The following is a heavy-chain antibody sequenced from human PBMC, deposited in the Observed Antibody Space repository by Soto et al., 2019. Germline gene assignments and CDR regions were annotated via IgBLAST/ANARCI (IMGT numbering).Heavy chain of an antibody. CDR3: ARDYYGSGSYYTYYFDY. CDR1: GFTFSSYG. J-gene: IGHJ4*02. Sequence: QVQLVESGGGVVQPGRSLRLSCAASGFTFSSYGMHWVRQAPGKGLEWVAVIWYDGSNKYYADSVKGRFTISRDNSKNTLYLQMNSLRAEDTAVYYCARDYYGSGSYYTYYFDYWGQGTLVTVSS. D-gene: IGHD3-10*01. V-gene: IGHV3-33*01. CDR2: IWYDGSNK.